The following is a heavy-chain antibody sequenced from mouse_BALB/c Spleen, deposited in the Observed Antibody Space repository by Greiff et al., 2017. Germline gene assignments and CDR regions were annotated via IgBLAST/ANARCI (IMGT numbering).Heavy chain of an antibody. D-gene: IGHD4-1*01. CDR2: IYPGDGDT. CDR1: GYAFSSYW. Sequence: QVQLKESGAELVRPGSSVKISCKASGYAFSSYWMNWVKQRPGQGLEWIGQIYPGDGDTNYNGKFKGKATLTADKSSSTAYMQLSSLTSEDSAVYFCARRGPVFYYFDYWGQGTTLTVSS. CDR3: ARRGPVFYYFDY. V-gene: IGHV1-80*01. J-gene: IGHJ2*01.